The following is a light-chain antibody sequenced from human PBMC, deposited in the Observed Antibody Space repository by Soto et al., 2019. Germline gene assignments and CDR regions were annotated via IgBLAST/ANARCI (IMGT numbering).Light chain of an antibody. CDR2: GAS. CDR1: QIISSK. CDR3: QEYNNWRTIT. V-gene: IGKV3-15*01. J-gene: IGKJ4*01. Sequence: IVMTQSPATLSVSPGERATLSCRASQIISSKLAWYQQKPGQAPRLLIYGASTRATGIPVRFSGSGSGTEFTLTITSLQSEDFAVYYCQEYNNWRTITFGGGTKVEIK.